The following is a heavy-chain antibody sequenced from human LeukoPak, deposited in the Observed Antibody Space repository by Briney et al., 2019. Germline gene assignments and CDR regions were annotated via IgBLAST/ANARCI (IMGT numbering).Heavy chain of an antibody. CDR1: GFTFSSYW. D-gene: IGHD6-13*01. CDR2: IKQDGSEK. Sequence: QSGGSLRLSCAASGFTFSSYWMSWVRQAPGKGLEWVANIKQDGSEKYYVDSVKGRFTISRDNAKNSLYLQMNSLRAEDTAVYYCARDPYSSSWYGDYWGQGTLVTVSS. CDR3: ARDPYSSSWYGDY. J-gene: IGHJ4*02. V-gene: IGHV3-7*01.